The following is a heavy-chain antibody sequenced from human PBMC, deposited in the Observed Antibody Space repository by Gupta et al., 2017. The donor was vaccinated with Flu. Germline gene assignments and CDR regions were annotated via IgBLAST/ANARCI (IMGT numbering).Heavy chain of an antibody. J-gene: IGHJ3*01. Sequence: GRGLVSVISGSATSTDYADSVKGRFTISRDNSNNMVYMQMNSLRVEDTAVYYCAKDRWGYCSGSKCYFDAFDFWGPGTVVTVSS. D-gene: IGHD2-15*01. CDR2: ISGSATST. V-gene: IGHV3-23*01. CDR3: AKDRWGYCSGSKCYFDAFDF.